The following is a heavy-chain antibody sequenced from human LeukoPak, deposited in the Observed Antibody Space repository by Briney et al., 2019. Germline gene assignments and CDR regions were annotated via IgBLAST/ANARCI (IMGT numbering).Heavy chain of an antibody. CDR3: AKARGLWLDSYLDY. CDR1: GYSFTGYW. V-gene: IGHV5-51*01. CDR2: IYPGDSDT. Sequence: GESLKISCKSDGYSFTGYWIGWVRQMPGKGLEWMGIIYPGDSDTRYSPSFQGRFTISRDNSKNTLYLQMNTLRAEDTAIYYCAKARGLWLDSYLDYWGQGTLVTVSS. D-gene: IGHD6-19*01. J-gene: IGHJ4*02.